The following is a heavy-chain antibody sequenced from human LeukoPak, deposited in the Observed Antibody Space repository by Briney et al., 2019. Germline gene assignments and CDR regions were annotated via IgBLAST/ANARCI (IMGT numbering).Heavy chain of an antibody. J-gene: IGHJ4*02. CDR2: IWYDGSNK. CDR3: AKGNGYSYGRYYFDY. D-gene: IGHD5-18*01. V-gene: IGHV3-33*06. CDR1: GFTFSSYG. Sequence: GGSLRLSCAASGFTFSSYGMHWVRQAPGKGLEWVAVIWYDGSNKYYADSVKGRFTISRDNSKNTLYLQMNSPRAEDTAVYYCAKGNGYSYGRYYFDYWGQGTLVTVSS.